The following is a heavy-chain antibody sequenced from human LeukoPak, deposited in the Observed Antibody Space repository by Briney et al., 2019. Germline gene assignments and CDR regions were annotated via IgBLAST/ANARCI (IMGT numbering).Heavy chain of an antibody. CDR2: ISGNSNTM. J-gene: IGHJ3*02. CDR3: ARGETDAFDI. CDR1: GFTFSAYE. D-gene: IGHD1-26*01. Sequence: GGSLRLSXAASGFTFSAYEMNWVRQAPGKGLEWVSYISGNSNTMYYADSVKGRFSISRDNAKNSLYLQMNSLRAEDTAVYYCARGETDAFDIWGQGIMVTVSS. V-gene: IGHV3-48*03.